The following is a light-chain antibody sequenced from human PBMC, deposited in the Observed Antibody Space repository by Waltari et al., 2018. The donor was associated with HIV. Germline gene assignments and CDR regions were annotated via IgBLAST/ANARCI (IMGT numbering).Light chain of an antibody. CDR3: TSYTSSSTIV. J-gene: IGLJ2*01. Sequence: QSALTQPASVSESPGQSITISCAGTSNDVGSYNYVSWYQQHPGKAPKLMIYDVSNRPSGVSNRCSGSKSGNAASLTISGLQAEDEADYYCTSYTSSSTIVFGGGTKLTVL. CDR1: SNDVGSYNY. V-gene: IGLV2-14*01. CDR2: DVS.